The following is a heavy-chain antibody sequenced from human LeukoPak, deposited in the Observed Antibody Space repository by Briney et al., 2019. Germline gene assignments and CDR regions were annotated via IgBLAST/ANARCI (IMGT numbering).Heavy chain of an antibody. J-gene: IGHJ6*02. CDR3: AKDFVPAAPYAMDV. V-gene: IGHV3-48*01. CDR2: ISSSSSTI. CDR1: GFTFSSYS. Sequence: GGSLRLSCAASGFTFSSYSMNWVRQAPGKGLEWVSYISSSSSTIYYADSVKGRFTISRDNAKNSLYLQMSSLRAEDTAVYYCAKDFVPAAPYAMDVWGQGTTVTVSS. D-gene: IGHD2-2*01.